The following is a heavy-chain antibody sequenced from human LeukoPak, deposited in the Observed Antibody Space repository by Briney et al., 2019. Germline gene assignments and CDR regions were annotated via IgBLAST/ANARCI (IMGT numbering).Heavy chain of an antibody. CDR2: IYTSGST. D-gene: IGHD1-20*01. Sequence: SETLSLTCTVSGGSISSYYWSWIRQPPGKGLEWIGYIYTSGSTNYNPSLKSRVTISVDTSKNQFSLKLSSVTAADTAVYYCARHVRRYNWNRLQYYYYMDVWGKGTTVTVSS. CDR3: ARHVRRYNWNRLQYYYYMDV. V-gene: IGHV4-4*09. J-gene: IGHJ6*03. CDR1: GGSISSYY.